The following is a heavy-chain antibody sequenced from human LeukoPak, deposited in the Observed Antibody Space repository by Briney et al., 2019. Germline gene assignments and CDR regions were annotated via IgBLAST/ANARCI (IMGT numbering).Heavy chain of an antibody. CDR1: GGSFSGYY. D-gene: IGHD3-3*01. V-gene: IGHV4-34*01. J-gene: IGHJ5*02. CDR2: INHSGST. Sequence: SETLSLTCAVYGGSFSGYYWSWIRQPPGKGLEWIGEINHSGSTNYNPSLKSRVTISVDTSKNQFSLKLSSVTAADTAVYYCARGANFWSGYYTNCFDPWGQGTLVTVSS. CDR3: ARGANFWSGYYTNCFDP.